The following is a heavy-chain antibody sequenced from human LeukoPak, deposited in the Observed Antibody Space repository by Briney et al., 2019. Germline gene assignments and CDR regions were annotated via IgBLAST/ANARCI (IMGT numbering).Heavy chain of an antibody. CDR2: IYPGDSDT. CDR3: ARRRSYYFDY. CDR1: GYSFTSYW. J-gene: IGHJ4*02. Sequence: GGSLQISFKGSGYSFTSYWIGWVRQMPGKGLGWMGIIYPGDSDTRYSPSFQGQVTISADKSISTAYLQWSSLKASDTAMYYCARRRSYYFDYWGQGTLVTVSS. V-gene: IGHV5-51*01. D-gene: IGHD1-26*01.